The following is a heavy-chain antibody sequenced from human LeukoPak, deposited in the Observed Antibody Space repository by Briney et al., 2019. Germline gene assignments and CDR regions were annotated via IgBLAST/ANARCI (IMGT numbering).Heavy chain of an antibody. CDR3: ARDQRRGPFYY. CDR2: IYYSGST. Sequence: SETLSLTCTVSGGSVSSGSYYWSWIRQPPGKGLERIGYIYYSGSTNYNPSLKSRVTISVDTSKNQFSLKLSSVTAADTAVYYCARDQRRGPFYYWGQGTLVTVSS. D-gene: IGHD1-26*01. V-gene: IGHV4-61*01. J-gene: IGHJ4*02. CDR1: GGSVSSGSYY.